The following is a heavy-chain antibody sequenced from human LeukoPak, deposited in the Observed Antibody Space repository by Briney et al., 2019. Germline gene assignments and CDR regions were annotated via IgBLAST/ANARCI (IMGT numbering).Heavy chain of an antibody. V-gene: IGHV3-21*01. Sequence: KAGGSLRLSCAASGFTFSDYAMNWVRQVPGKGLEWVASISSSGSYIYYADSVKGRCTISRDNAKNSVYLQLNSLRAEDTAVYYCAKRLDYWGQGTLVTVSS. CDR3: AKRLDY. D-gene: IGHD6-25*01. CDR1: GFTFSDYA. CDR2: ISSSGSYI. J-gene: IGHJ4*02.